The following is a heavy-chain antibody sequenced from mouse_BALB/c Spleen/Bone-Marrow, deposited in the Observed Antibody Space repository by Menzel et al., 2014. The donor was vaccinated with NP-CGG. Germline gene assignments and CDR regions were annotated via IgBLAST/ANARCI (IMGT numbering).Heavy chain of an antibody. CDR3: ARYPLNYYGSPWFAY. CDR1: GDSITSGY. J-gene: IGHJ3*01. CDR2: ISYSGST. D-gene: IGHD1-1*01. V-gene: IGHV3-8*02. Sequence: EVKLVESGPSLVKPSQTLSLTCSVTGDSITSGYWNWIRKFPGNKLEYMGYISYSGSTYYNPSLKSRISITRDTSKNQYYLQLNSVTTEDTATYYCARYPLNYYGSPWFAYWGQGTLVTVSA.